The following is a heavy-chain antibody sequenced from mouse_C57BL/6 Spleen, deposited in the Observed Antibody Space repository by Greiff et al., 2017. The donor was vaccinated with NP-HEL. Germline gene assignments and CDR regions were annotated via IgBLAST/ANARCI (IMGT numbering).Heavy chain of an antibody. J-gene: IGHJ4*01. CDR2: IWSDGST. V-gene: IGHV2-6-1*01. CDR1: GFSLTSYG. D-gene: IGHD1-1*02. Sequence: QVQLKESGPGLVAPSQSLSITCTVSGFSLTSYGVHWVRQPPGKGLEWLVVIWSDGSTTYNSALKSRLSISKDNSKSQVFLKMNSLQTDDTAMYYCARHDGGTDYYAMDYWGQGTSVTVSS. CDR3: ARHDGGTDYYAMDY.